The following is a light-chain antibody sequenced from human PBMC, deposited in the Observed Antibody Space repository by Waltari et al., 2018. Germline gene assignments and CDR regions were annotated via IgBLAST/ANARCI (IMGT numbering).Light chain of an antibody. J-gene: IGLJ3*02. CDR1: TSDVGFYNY. CDR2: DVF. Sequence: QSALTQPASVSGSPGQSITIPCTGTTSDVGFYNYVSWYQQHPCKAPQLIIYDVFERPSGVSNRFSGSKSGNTASLTISGLLAEDEADYYCNSYTGSSSWVFGGGTKLTVL. V-gene: IGLV2-14*03. CDR3: NSYTGSSSWV.